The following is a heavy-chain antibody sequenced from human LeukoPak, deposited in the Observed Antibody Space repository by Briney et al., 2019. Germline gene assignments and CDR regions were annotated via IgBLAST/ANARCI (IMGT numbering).Heavy chain of an antibody. V-gene: IGHV3-23*01. D-gene: IGHD2-2*03. CDR1: GFTFSTFA. J-gene: IGHJ5*02. Sequence: GGSLRLSCAASGFTFSTFAMIWVRQPPGKGLEWVSSIFPSGGEIHYADSVRGRFTISRDNSKSTLSLQMNSLRAEDTAIYYCARHGSTDPWGQGTLVTVSS. CDR2: IFPSGGEI. CDR3: ARHGSTDP.